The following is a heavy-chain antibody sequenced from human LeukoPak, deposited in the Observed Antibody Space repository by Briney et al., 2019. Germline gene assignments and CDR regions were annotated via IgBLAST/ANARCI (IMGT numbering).Heavy chain of an antibody. J-gene: IGHJ4*02. CDR1: GFPFSSYR. CDR3: ARLSGSYFGLDY. Sequence: GGSLRLSCAASGFPFSSYRMKWVRQAPGRGLEWVQSISSSNSYISYADSVRGRFTVSRDNAKNSLYLQMNSLRAEDTAVYYCARLSGSYFGLDYWGQGTLVTVSS. CDR2: ISSSNSYI. D-gene: IGHD1-26*01. V-gene: IGHV3-21*01.